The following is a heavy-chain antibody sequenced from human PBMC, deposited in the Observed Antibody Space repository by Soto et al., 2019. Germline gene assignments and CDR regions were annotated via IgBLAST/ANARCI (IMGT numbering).Heavy chain of an antibody. D-gene: IGHD3-3*01. J-gene: IGHJ6*03. CDR1: GYTFTSYG. CDR3: ARGWRGTIFPPAPYYYYMAV. V-gene: IGHV1-18*01. CDR2: ISAYNGNT. Sequence: GASVKVSCKASGYTFTSYGISWVRQAPGQGLEWMGWISAYNGNTNYAQKLQGRVTMTTDTSTSTAYMELRSLRSDDTAVYYCARGWRGTIFPPAPYYYYMAVWGKGTTVTVSS.